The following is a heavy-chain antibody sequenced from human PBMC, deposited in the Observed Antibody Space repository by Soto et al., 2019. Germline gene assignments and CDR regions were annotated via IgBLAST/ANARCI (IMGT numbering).Heavy chain of an antibody. CDR1: GYTFTGYY. CDR3: ARPCRKVRDQNYYYYGMDV. Sequence: ASVKVSCKASGYTFTGYYMHWMRQAPGQGLEWMVWINPNSGGTNYAQKFQGRVTMTRDTSISTAYMELSRLRSDDTAVYYCARPCRKVRDQNYYYYGMDVWGQGTTVTVSS. V-gene: IGHV1-2*02. J-gene: IGHJ6*02. CDR2: INPNSGGT. D-gene: IGHD3-10*01.